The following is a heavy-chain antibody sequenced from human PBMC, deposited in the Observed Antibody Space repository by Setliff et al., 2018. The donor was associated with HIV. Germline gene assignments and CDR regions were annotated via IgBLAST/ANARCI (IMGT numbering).Heavy chain of an antibody. CDR3: ARDEAVAGFDY. Sequence: TSETLSLTCTVSGGSISSYYWSWIRQPPGKGLEWIGRLHASGSTNYNPSLKSRVTISVDTSKNQLSLQLRSVTVADTAVYYCARDEAVAGFDYWGQGTRVTVSS. J-gene: IGHJ4*02. D-gene: IGHD6-19*01. CDR2: LHASGST. V-gene: IGHV4-4*08. CDR1: GGSISSYY.